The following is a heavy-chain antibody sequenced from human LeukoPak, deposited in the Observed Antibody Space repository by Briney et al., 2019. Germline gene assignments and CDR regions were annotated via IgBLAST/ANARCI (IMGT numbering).Heavy chain of an antibody. CDR1: EFTFSSHW. Sequence: RGSLRLSRVGSEFTFSSHWMTWVRQVPGKGLEWVANIKPDGSATYYVDFVKGRFTISRDNAKNSLYLQMNNLRADDTAVYYCARGFCSGGVCYRGGFDHWGQGTLVTVSS. D-gene: IGHD2-15*01. CDR3: ARGFCSGGVCYRGGFDH. V-gene: IGHV3-7*03. J-gene: IGHJ4*02. CDR2: IKPDGSAT.